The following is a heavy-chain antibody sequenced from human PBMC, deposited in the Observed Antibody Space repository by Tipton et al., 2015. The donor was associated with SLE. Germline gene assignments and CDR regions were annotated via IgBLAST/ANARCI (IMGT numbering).Heavy chain of an antibody. CDR2: IYYSGST. CDR1: GGSISSGDYY. Sequence: TLSLTCTVSGGSISSGDYYWSWIRQPPGKGLEWIGYIYYSGSTYYNPSLKSRVTISVDTSKNQFSLKLSSVTAADTAVYYCARVGIWDFWSGKDGMDVWGQGTTVTVSS. V-gene: IGHV4-30-4*08. CDR3: ARVGIWDFWSGKDGMDV. J-gene: IGHJ6*02. D-gene: IGHD3-3*01.